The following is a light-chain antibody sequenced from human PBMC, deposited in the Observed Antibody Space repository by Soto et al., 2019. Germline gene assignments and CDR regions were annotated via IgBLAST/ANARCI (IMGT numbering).Light chain of an antibody. Sequence: QSVLTQPPSASGTPGQRVTISCSGSSSNIGSNTVDCYQQLPGTAPKLLIYRNNQRPAGAPDRFSGSESGTSASLAISGLQCEDETDYCCATWDDNLNGYVFVTGTQLTVL. CDR3: ATWDDNLNGYV. V-gene: IGLV1-44*01. CDR1: SSNIGSNT. CDR2: RNN. J-gene: IGLJ1*01.